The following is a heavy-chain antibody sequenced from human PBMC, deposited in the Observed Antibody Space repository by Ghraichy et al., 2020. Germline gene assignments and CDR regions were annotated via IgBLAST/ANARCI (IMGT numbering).Heavy chain of an antibody. CDR1: GFTFSNYN. CDR2: ISSSSSYI. Sequence: GGSLRLSCAPSGFTFSNYNMNWVRQAPGKGLEWVSCISSSSSYIYYTDSVKGRFTISRDNAKNSLYLQMNSLRAEDTAVYYCARDRGSGWLGAEYFQHWGQGTLVTVSS. V-gene: IGHV3-21*01. J-gene: IGHJ1*01. CDR3: ARDRGSGWLGAEYFQH. D-gene: IGHD6-19*01.